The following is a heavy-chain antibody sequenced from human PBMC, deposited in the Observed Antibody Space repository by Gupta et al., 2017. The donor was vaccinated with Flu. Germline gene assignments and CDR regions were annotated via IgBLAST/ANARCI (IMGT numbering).Heavy chain of an antibody. Sequence: EVQLVESGGGLVKPGGSLRLSCAASGFTFSRYSMNWVRQAPGKGLEWVSSISSSSSYIYYADSVKGRFTISRDNAKNSLYLQMNSLRAEDTAVYYCARDWTTTPPDAFDIWGQGTMVTVSS. V-gene: IGHV3-21*01. CDR3: ARDWTTTPPDAFDI. CDR1: GFTFSRYS. CDR2: ISSSSSYI. J-gene: IGHJ3*02. D-gene: IGHD3/OR15-3a*01.